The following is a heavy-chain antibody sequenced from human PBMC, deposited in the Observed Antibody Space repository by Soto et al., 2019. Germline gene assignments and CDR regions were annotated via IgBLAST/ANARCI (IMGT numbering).Heavy chain of an antibody. Sequence: QVPLVESGGGVVQPGRSLRLSCAASGFTFSSYGMHWVRQAPGKGLEWVAVISYDGSNKYYADSVKGRFTISRDNSKNTLYLQMNSLRAEDTAVYYCAKDRSVVVTYAFDIWGQGTMVTVSS. J-gene: IGHJ3*02. V-gene: IGHV3-30*18. CDR3: AKDRSVVVTYAFDI. CDR2: ISYDGSNK. CDR1: GFTFSSYG. D-gene: IGHD3-22*01.